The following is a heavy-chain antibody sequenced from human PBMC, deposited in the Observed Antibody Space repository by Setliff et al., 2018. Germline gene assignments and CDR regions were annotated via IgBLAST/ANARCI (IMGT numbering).Heavy chain of an antibody. CDR3: ARQGSGSLDAFDI. D-gene: IGHD1-26*01. CDR1: GYSFTSYW. CDR2: IYPGDSDT. Sequence: GESLKISCKGSGYSFTSYWIGRVRQMPGKGLVWMGIIYPGDSDTRYSPSFQGQVTISADKSISTAYLQWSSLKASDTAMYYCARQGSGSLDAFDIWGQGTMVTVSS. J-gene: IGHJ3*02. V-gene: IGHV5-51*01.